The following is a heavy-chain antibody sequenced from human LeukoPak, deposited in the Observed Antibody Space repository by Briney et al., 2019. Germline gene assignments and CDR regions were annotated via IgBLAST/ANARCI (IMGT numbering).Heavy chain of an antibody. J-gene: IGHJ4*02. CDR1: GFTFSNYP. CDR3: VRDRDSTGYYDY. Sequence: PGGSLRLSCAASGFTFSNYPMHWVRQAPGKGLEWVAVVSDDGNNIYYADSVKGRFTISRDNSKNTLYLQTNSLRAEDTAPYYCVRDRDSTGYYDYWGQGTLVTVSS. CDR2: VSDDGNNI. D-gene: IGHD3-22*01. V-gene: IGHV3-30*04.